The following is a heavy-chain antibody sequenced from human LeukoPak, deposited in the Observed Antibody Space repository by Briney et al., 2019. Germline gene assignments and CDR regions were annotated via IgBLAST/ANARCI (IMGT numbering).Heavy chain of an antibody. CDR3: ARFRFLEWLLWNDAFDI. V-gene: IGHV3-74*01. CDR2: INSDGSST. J-gene: IGHJ3*02. CDR1: GFTFSSYW. Sequence: GGSLRLSCAASGFTFSSYWMHWVRHAPGKGLVWVSRINSDGSSTSYADSVKGRFTISRDNAKNTLYLQMNSLRAEDTAVYYCARFRFLEWLLWNDAFDIWGQGTMVTVSS. D-gene: IGHD3-3*01.